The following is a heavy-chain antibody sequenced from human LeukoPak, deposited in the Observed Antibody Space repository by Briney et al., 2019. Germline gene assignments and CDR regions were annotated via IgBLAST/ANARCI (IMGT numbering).Heavy chain of an antibody. CDR1: GGSISSSSYY. D-gene: IGHD5-24*01. CDR2: IYYSGST. CDR3: ANELEMATTFKAFDI. J-gene: IGHJ3*02. Sequence: PSETLSLTCTVSGGSISSSSYYWGWIRQPPGKGLEWIGSIYYSGSTYYNPSLKSRVTISVDTSKNQFSLKLSSVTAADTAVYYCANELEMATTFKAFDIWGQGTMVTVSS. V-gene: IGHV4-39*01.